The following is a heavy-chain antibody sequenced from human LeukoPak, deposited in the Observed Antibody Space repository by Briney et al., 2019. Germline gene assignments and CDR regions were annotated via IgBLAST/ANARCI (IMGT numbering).Heavy chain of an antibody. CDR1: GFTFSSYG. CDR2: IWYDGSNK. J-gene: IGHJ4*02. CDR3: AKESWEERITMIRGVITKSSHFDY. D-gene: IGHD3-10*01. Sequence: PGRSLRLSCAASGFTFSSYGMHWVRQAPGKGLEWVAVIWYDGSNKYYADSVKGRFTISRDNSKNTLYLQMNSPRAEDTAVYYCAKESWEERITMIRGVITKSSHFDYWGQGTLVTVSS. V-gene: IGHV3-33*06.